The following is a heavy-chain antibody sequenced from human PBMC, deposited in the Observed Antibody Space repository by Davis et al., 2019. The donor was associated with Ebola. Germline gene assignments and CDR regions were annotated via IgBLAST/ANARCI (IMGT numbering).Heavy chain of an antibody. CDR1: GFTFDDYT. D-gene: IGHD3-3*01. Sequence: PGGSLRLSCAASGFTFDDYTMHWVRQAPGKGLERVSLISWDGGSTYYADSVKGRFTISRDNSKKTLYLQMNSLRAEDTAVYYCAKSGLSFGVVKYHYGMDVWGKGTTVTVSS. CDR2: ISWDGGST. V-gene: IGHV3-43*01. J-gene: IGHJ6*04. CDR3: AKSGLSFGVVKYHYGMDV.